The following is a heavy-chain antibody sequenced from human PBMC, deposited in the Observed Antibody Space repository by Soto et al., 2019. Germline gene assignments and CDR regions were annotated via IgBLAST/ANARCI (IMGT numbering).Heavy chain of an antibody. CDR1: GGSISSYY. CDR2: IYYSGST. Sequence: QVQLQESGPGLVKPSETLSLTCTVSGGSISSYYWSWIRQPPGKGLEWIGYIYYSGSTNYNPSLKSRVTISVDTSKNQFSLKLSSVTAADTAVYYCARRSRSGYDFDYWGRGTLVTVSS. V-gene: IGHV4-59*01. D-gene: IGHD5-12*01. J-gene: IGHJ2*01. CDR3: ARRSRSGYDFDY.